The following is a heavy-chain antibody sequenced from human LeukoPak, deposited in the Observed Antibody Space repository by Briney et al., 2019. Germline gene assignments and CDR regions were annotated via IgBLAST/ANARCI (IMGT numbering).Heavy chain of an antibody. J-gene: IGHJ4*02. CDR1: GFTFSSYA. CDR2: ISYDGSNK. V-gene: IGHV3-30-3*01. CDR3: ARTVYGDYEYYFDY. Sequence: GGSLRLSCAASGFTFSSYAMHWVRQAPGKGLEWVAVISYDGSNKYYADSVKGRFTTSRDNSKNTLYLQMNSLRAEDTAVYYCARTVYGDYEYYFDYWGQGTLVTVSS. D-gene: IGHD4-17*01.